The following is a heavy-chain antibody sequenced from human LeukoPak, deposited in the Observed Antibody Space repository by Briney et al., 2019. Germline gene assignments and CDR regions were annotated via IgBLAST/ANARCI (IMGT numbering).Heavy chain of an antibody. CDR3: ARQMYLGGMDV. CDR2: IYDSGST. V-gene: IGHV4-59*08. Sequence: SETLSLTCTVSGASISSYFWSWIRQPPGNGLEWIGYIYDSGSTNYNPSLTSRVTISVDTSKNHFSLKLSSVTAADTALYYCARQMYLGGMDVWGQGTTVTVSS. D-gene: IGHD2-8*01. CDR1: GASISSYF. J-gene: IGHJ6*02.